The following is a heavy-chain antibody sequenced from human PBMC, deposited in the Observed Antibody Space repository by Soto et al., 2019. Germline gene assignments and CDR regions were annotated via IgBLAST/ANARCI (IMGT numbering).Heavy chain of an antibody. CDR3: ARHTGTYKPFDY. CDR1: GGSISSYY. Sequence: PSETLSLTCTVSGGSISSYYWSWIRQPPGKGLEWIGYIYYSGSTNYNPSLKSRDTISVDTSKNQFSLKLSSVTAADTAVYYCARHTGTYKPFDYWGQGTLVTVSS. V-gene: IGHV4-59*08. J-gene: IGHJ4*02. CDR2: IYYSGST. D-gene: IGHD1-1*01.